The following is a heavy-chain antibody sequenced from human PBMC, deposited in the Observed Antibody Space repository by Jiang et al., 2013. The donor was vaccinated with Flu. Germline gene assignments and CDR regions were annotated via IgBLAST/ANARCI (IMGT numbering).Heavy chain of an antibody. J-gene: IGHJ6*03. CDR2: INAGSGNT. V-gene: IGHV1-3*01. CDR1: GYTFTRYA. D-gene: IGHD7-27*01. CDR3: AREQNGDPPYYYYYMDV. Sequence: SGAEVKKPGASVKVSCKASGYTFTRYAMHWVRQAPGQRLEWMGCINAGSGNTKYSQKFQGRVTFTRDTSASTAYMELSSLRSEDTAVYYCAREQNGDPPYYYYYMDVWGKGTTVTVSS.